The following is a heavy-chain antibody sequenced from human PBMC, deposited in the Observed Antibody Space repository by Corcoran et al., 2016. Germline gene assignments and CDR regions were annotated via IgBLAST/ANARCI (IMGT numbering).Heavy chain of an antibody. CDR1: GYTFTGYY. CDR3: ARTGTTVSIDY. D-gene: IGHD1-7*01. J-gene: IGHJ4*02. CDR2: INPNSGGT. V-gene: IGHV1-2*02. Sequence: QVQLVQSGAEVKKPGASVKVSCKASGYTFTGYYMHWVRQAPGQGLEWMGWINPNSGGTNYAQKIQGRVTMTRDTSISTAYMELSGLRSDDTAVYYCARTGTTVSIDYWGQGTLVTVSS.